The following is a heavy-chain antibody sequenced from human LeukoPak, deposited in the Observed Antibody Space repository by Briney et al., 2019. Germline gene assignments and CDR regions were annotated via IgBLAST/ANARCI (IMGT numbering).Heavy chain of an antibody. Sequence: GGSLRLSCAASGLTFSSYAMSWVRQAPGKALEWVSGISGSGGTTYYADSVKGRFTISRDNSKNTLYLQMNSLRAEDTAVYYCATRTGNAFHIWGQGTMITVSS. D-gene: IGHD1-1*01. V-gene: IGHV3-23*01. J-gene: IGHJ3*02. CDR3: ATRTGNAFHI. CDR1: GLTFSSYA. CDR2: ISGSGGTT.